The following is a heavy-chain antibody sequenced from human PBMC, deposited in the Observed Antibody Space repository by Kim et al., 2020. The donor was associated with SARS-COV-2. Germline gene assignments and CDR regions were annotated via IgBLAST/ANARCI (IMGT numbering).Heavy chain of an antibody. Sequence: RVTISVDTSKNQFSLKLSSVTAADTAVYYCARADLKEYYYGSGSPGYFDYWGQGTLVTVSS. D-gene: IGHD3-10*01. V-gene: IGHV4-31*02. CDR3: ARADLKEYYYGSGSPGYFDY. J-gene: IGHJ4*02.